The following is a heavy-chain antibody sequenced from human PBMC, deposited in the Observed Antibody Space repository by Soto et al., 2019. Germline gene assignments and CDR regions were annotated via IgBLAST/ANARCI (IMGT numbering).Heavy chain of an antibody. Sequence: PGEALKISCKGSGYIFISYYIGWVRQMPGKGLEWMGIIYPGDSETRYSPSFQGQVTISADKSISTAYMQWVSLKASDTAMYFCARRDRSGPDIWGQGTMVTVSS. CDR1: GYIFISYY. V-gene: IGHV5-51*01. CDR3: ARRDRSGPDI. J-gene: IGHJ3*02. D-gene: IGHD3-22*01. CDR2: IYPGDSET.